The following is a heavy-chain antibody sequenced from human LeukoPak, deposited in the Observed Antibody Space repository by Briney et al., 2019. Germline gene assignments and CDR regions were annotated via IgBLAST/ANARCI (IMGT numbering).Heavy chain of an antibody. Sequence: SVKVSCKASGGTFSSYAISWVRQARRQGLEWMGGSIPIFGTANYAQKLQGRVTITTDESTSTAYMELSSLRSEDTAVYYCAREARRRYDILTGYPDAFDIWGQGTMVTVSS. CDR3: AREARRRYDILTGYPDAFDI. CDR2: SIPIFGTA. J-gene: IGHJ3*02. V-gene: IGHV1-69*05. CDR1: GGTFSSYA. D-gene: IGHD3-9*01.